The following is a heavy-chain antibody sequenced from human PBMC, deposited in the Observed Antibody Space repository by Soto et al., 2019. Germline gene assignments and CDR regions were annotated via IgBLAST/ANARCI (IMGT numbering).Heavy chain of an antibody. J-gene: IGHJ4*02. CDR2: IYVGDSDT. CDR1: GYSFTNYW. V-gene: IGHV5-51*07. Sequence: GESLKISCKGSGYSFTNYWIGWVHQMPGKGLEWMGIIYVGDSDTRYSPSFQGQVTISADKSISTAYLQWSSLKASDTAMYYCARLVNIFDFDYWGQGTLVTVSS. CDR3: ARLVNIFDFDY.